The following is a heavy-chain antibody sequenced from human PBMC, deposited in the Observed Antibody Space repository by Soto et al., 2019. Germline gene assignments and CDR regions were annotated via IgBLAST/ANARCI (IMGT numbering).Heavy chain of an antibody. CDR3: ARGERWLSDY. D-gene: IGHD6-19*01. J-gene: IGHJ4*02. CDR1: GFTFSSYA. Sequence: QVQLVESGGGVVQPGRSLRLSCAASGFTFSSYAMHWVRQAPGKGLEWEAVISYDGSNKYYADSVKGRFTISRDNSKNRLYLLMNSLRAEDTAVYYCARGERWLSDYWGQGTLDTVSS. V-gene: IGHV3-30-3*01. CDR2: ISYDGSNK.